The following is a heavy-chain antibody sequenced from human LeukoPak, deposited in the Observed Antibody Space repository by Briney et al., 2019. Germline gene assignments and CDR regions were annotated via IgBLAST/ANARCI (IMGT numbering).Heavy chain of an antibody. D-gene: IGHD1-26*01. CDR2: IYPGDSDT. V-gene: IGHV5-51*01. CDR1: GYSFTTYW. CDR3: ARALVGAATLSY. J-gene: IGHJ4*02. Sequence: KHGESLKISCKGSGYSFTTYWIAWVRQMPGKGLEWMGVIYPGDSDTRYSPSFQGQVTLSADKSISAAYLQWSSLKASDTAIYYCARALVGAATLSYWGQGTLVTVSS.